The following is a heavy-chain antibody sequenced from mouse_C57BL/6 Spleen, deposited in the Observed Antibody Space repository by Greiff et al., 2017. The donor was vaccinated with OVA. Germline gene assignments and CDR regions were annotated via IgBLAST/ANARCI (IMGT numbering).Heavy chain of an antibody. CDR3: ARSIYYDYDGDAMDY. Sequence: VQVVESGPGLVAPSQSLSITCTVSGFSLTSYAISWVRQPPGKGLEWLGVIWTGGGTNYYSALKSRLSISKDNSKSQVFLKMNSLQTDDTARYYCARSIYYDYDGDAMDYWGQGTSVTVSS. CDR2: IWTGGGT. CDR1: GFSLTSYA. V-gene: IGHV2-9-1*01. D-gene: IGHD2-4*01. J-gene: IGHJ4*01.